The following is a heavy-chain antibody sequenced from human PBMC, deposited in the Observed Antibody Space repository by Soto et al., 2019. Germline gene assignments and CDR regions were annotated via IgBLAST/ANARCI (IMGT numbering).Heavy chain of an antibody. J-gene: IGHJ6*04. V-gene: IGHV1-8*01. CDR2: MNPNSGVA. CDR3: ARGDTLDV. Sequence: QVQLVQSGAEVKKPGASVKVSCKASGNTFINYDINWVRQAPGQGLDWMGWMNPNSGVAGYAQKFQGRVTMTRNISISTAYMELNSLRSDDTDVYYCARGDTLDVWGRGTTVTVSS. CDR1: GNTFINYD.